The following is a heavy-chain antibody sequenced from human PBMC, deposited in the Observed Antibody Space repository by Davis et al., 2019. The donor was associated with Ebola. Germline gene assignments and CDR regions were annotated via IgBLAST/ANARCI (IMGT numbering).Heavy chain of an antibody. Sequence: GESLKISCQGSGYSFTSYWISWVRQLPGKGLEWMGRIDPSDSYTNYSPSFQGHVTISADKSISTAYLQWSSLKASDTAMYYCARHRGWELPGEFDYWGQGTLVTVSS. CDR3: ARHRGWELPGEFDY. CDR1: GYSFTSYW. D-gene: IGHD1-26*01. V-gene: IGHV5-10-1*01. J-gene: IGHJ4*02. CDR2: IDPSDSYT.